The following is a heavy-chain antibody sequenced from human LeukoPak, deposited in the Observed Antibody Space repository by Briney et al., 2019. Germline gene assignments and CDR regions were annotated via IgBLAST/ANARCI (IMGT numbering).Heavy chain of an antibody. J-gene: IGHJ6*03. D-gene: IGHD3-9*01. CDR3: ARGGSTLHSAGGHDIEFYYYYYMDV. CDR2: IYYSVST. V-gene: IGHV4-39*07. CDR1: GGSISSSNYY. Sequence: SSETLSPTCTVSGGSISSSNYYWGWIRQPPGKGLEWIGSIYYSVSTYYNPSLKSRVTISVDTSKNQFSLKLYSVTAADTAVYYCARGGSTLHSAGGHDIEFYYYYYMDVWGKGTTVTISS.